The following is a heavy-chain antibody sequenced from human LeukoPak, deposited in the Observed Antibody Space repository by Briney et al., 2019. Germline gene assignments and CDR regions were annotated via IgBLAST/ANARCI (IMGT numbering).Heavy chain of an antibody. Sequence: GGSLRLSCAASGFTFSTSDMNWIRQAPGKGLEWVSHITSTSSIMNYAESVKGRFTISRDNTKNSVYLEMNSLRAEDTAIYYCARTKWQLPWTWGLGTLVTVSS. D-gene: IGHD1-26*01. CDR1: GFTFSTSD. CDR3: ARTKWQLPWT. CDR2: ITSTSSIM. V-gene: IGHV3-48*03. J-gene: IGHJ4*02.